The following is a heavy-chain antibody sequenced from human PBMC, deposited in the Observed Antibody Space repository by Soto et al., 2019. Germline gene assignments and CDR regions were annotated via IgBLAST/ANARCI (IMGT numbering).Heavy chain of an antibody. CDR1: GITLSRYE. CDR3: ARSPFAFTVTTWHAFGN. Sequence: QPRGALTLSWAAYGITLSRYEMKWVRQAPGKGLEWVSYISSSGSTIYYADSVKGRFTISRDNAKNSLYLQMNSLRAEDTAVYYCARSPFAFTVTTWHAFGNYRQVTMFTASS. D-gene: IGHD4-17*01. V-gene: IGHV3-48*03. J-gene: IGHJ3*02. CDR2: ISSSGSTI.